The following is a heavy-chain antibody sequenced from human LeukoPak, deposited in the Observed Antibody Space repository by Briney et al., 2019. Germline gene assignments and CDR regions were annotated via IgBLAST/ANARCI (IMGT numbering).Heavy chain of an antibody. V-gene: IGHV1-46*01. CDR2: INPRGDAT. CDR3: AREGQQLKHFDY. Sequence: ASVKVSCKCSGNTFIGYWIHWVRQAHGQGLEWMGAINPRGDATIGAQKFQGRVTTTRDTSTSTVYIELNSLRSEDTAVYYFAREGQQLKHFDYWGQGTLVSVSS. CDR1: GNTFIGYW. J-gene: IGHJ4*02. D-gene: IGHD1-1*01.